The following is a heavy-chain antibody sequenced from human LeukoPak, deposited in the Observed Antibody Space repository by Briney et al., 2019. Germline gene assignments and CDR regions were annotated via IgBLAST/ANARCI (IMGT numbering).Heavy chain of an antibody. Sequence: GGSLRLPCAASGFTFSSYSMNWVRQAPGKGLEWVSSITSSSSYIYYADSVKGRFTISRDNAKNSLYLQMNSLRAEDTAVYYCARVFTDAFDIWGQGTMVTVSS. CDR3: ARVFTDAFDI. V-gene: IGHV3-21*04. CDR2: ITSSSSYI. CDR1: GFTFSSYS. J-gene: IGHJ3*02. D-gene: IGHD3-9*01.